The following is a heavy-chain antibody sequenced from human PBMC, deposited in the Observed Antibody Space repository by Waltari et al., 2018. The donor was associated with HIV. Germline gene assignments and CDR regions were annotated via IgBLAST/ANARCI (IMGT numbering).Heavy chain of an antibody. CDR2: MKGDGTWT. D-gene: IGHD2-2*01. CDR1: GFTFSTRW. Sequence: EVQLVESGGGLVQPGGSLRLSCAASGFTFSTRWMHWVRQAPGKGLGWVSRMKGDGTWTNYADSVRGRFSISRDNAKNTLHLQMNSLRADDTAVYFCVRDGDAYNFDFWGQGALVTVSS. J-gene: IGHJ4*02. V-gene: IGHV3-74*01. CDR3: VRDGDAYNFDF.